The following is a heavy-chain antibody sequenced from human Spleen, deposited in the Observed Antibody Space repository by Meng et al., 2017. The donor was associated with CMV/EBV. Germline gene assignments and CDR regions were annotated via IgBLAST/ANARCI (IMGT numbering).Heavy chain of an antibody. D-gene: IGHD3-22*01. Sequence: GSLSLSSAVYVGPFSGYSWSWIRQPPGKGLEWIGEINHSGSTNYNPSLKSRVTISVDTSKNQFSLKLSSVTAADTAVYYCASSHYSGSSVYYGDLPLDPWGQGTLVTVSS. J-gene: IGHJ5*02. CDR3: ASSHYSGSSVYYGDLPLDP. CDR2: INHSGST. V-gene: IGHV4-34*01. CDR1: VGPFSGYS.